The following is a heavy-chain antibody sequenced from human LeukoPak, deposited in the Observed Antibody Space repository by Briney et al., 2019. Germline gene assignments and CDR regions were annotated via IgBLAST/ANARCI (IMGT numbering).Heavy chain of an antibody. CDR2: ISGSTGST. D-gene: IGHD5-12*01. CDR1: GFDLTTYA. CDR3: AKGGIVALTLFDY. Sequence: GGSLRLSCAASGFDLTTYAMTWVRQAPGKGLEWVSTISGSTGSTYYADSVKGRFTISRDNSKNTLYLQMNSLRVEDTAVYYCAKGGIVALTLFDYWGQGTLVTVSS. J-gene: IGHJ4*02. V-gene: IGHV3-23*01.